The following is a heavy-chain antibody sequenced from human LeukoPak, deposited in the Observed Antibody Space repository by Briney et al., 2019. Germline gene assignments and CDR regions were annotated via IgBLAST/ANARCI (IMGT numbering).Heavy chain of an antibody. CDR1: GFTVSGSY. CDR3: ASSSDWSLDY. V-gene: IGHV3-53*01. D-gene: IGHD6-19*01. J-gene: IGHJ4*02. Sequence: GSLRLSCAASGFTVSGSYMAWVRQGPGKGLEWVSVIYSGDSTSYAASVKGRFTISRDNSKNTLYLQMNSLRAEDTAVYYCASSSDWSLDYWGQGTLVTVSS. CDR2: IYSGDST.